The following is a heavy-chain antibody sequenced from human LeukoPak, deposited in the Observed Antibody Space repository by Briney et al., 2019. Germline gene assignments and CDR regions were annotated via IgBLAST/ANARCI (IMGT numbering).Heavy chain of an antibody. V-gene: IGHV4-61*02. CDR2: IYTSGST. Sequence: PSETLSLTCTVSGGSISSGSYYWSWIRQPAGKGLEWIGRIYTSGSTNYNPSLKSRVTISVDTSKNQFSLKLSSVTAADTAVYYCARKGEHYYDSGKLWPAWFDSWGQGTLVTVSS. CDR3: ARKGEHYYDSGKLWPAWFDS. CDR1: GGSISSGSYY. D-gene: IGHD3-10*01. J-gene: IGHJ5*01.